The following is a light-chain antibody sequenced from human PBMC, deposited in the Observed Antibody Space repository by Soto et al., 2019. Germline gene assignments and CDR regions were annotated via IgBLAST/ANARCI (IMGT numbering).Light chain of an antibody. CDR1: QSVSSNY. CDR2: GAS. J-gene: IGKJ4*01. V-gene: IGKV3-20*01. CDR3: QQYGSSPPLT. Sequence: EIVLTQSPGTLSLSPGERATLSCRASQSVSSNYLAWYQQKHGQAPRLLIYGASRRATAIPDRFSGSGSGTDFTLTISRLEPEDFAVYYCQQYGSSPPLTFGGGTKVEIK.